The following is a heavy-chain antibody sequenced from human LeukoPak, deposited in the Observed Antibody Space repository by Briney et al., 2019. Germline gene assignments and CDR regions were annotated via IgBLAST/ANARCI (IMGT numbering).Heavy chain of an antibody. J-gene: IGHJ4*02. V-gene: IGHV3-53*01. Sequence: GGSLRLSCAVSGFTVSSNYMSWVRQAPRKGLEWVSVIYSGDSTDYADSVKGRFSISRDNSKNTLYLQMNSLRAEDTAVYYCASTGYSSGSVVGFDYWGQGTLVTVSS. D-gene: IGHD6-19*01. CDR1: GFTVSSNY. CDR3: ASTGYSSGSVVGFDY. CDR2: IYSGDST.